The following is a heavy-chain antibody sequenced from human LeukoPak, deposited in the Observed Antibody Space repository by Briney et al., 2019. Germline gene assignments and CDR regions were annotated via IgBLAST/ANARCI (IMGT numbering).Heavy chain of an antibody. CDR2: ISYDGSNK. CDR1: GFTFSSYA. J-gene: IGHJ4*02. D-gene: IGHD3-22*01. Sequence: GGPLRLSCAASGFTFSSYAMHWVRQAPGKGLEWVAVISYDGSNKYYADSVKGRFTISRDNSKNTLYLQMNSLRAEDTAVYYCARDRGYYDSSGYPDYWGQGTLVTVSS. V-gene: IGHV3-30-3*01. CDR3: ARDRGYYDSSGYPDY.